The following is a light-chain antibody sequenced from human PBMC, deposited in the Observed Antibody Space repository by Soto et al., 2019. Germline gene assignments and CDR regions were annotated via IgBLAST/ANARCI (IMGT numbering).Light chain of an antibody. V-gene: IGKV3-20*01. CDR3: QQYGSSPPYT. Sequence: EIVLTQSPGTLSLSPGERATLSCRASQSVSSSYLAWYQQKPGQAPRLLIYGASSRATGIPDRFSGSGSGTKFTLTISRMEPEDFGGYYCQQYGSSPPYTFGQGTKLEIK. CDR2: GAS. CDR1: QSVSSSY. J-gene: IGKJ2*01.